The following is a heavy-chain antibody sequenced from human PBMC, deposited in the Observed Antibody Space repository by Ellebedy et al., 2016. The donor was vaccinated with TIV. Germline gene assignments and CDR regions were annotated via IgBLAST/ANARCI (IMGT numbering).Heavy chain of an antibody. CDR2: ISGYGRT. CDR1: GYTFINFG. D-gene: IGHD2-2*01. V-gene: IGHV1-18*01. CDR3: ATTSRPAGGSDLSDGVDI. J-gene: IGHJ3*02. Sequence: AASVKVSCKASGYTFINFGTTWVRQAPGQGLEWMGWISGYGRTNYAHKFQDRVTMTTDTSTSTTYMELRSLRSDDTAVYYCATTSRPAGGSDLSDGVDIWGQGTMVTVS.